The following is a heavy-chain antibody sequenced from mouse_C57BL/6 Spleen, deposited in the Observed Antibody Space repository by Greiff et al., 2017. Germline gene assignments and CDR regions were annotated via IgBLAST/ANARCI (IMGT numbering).Heavy chain of an antibody. V-gene: IGHV1-15*01. J-gene: IGHJ3*01. D-gene: IGHD2-4*01. CDR1: GYTFTDYE. CDR2: IDPETGGT. Sequence: QVQLQQSGAELVRPGASVTLSCKASGYTFTDYEMHWVKQTPVHGLEWIGAIDPETGGTAYNQKFKGKAILTADKSSSTAYMELRSLTSEDSAVYYCTRDDYDGGVAYWGQGTLVTVSA. CDR3: TRDDYDGGVAY.